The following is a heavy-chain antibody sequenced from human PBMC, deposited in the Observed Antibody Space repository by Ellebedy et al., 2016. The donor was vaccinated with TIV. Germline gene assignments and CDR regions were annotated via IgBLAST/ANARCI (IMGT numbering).Heavy chain of an antibody. CDR2: INQSGRT. V-gene: IGHV4-38-2*02. CDR1: GYFMRNGYD. CDR3: AEGRSGWYYFDY. D-gene: IGHD6-19*01. Sequence: SETLSLTCIVSGYFMRNGYDWGWIRQPPGKGLEWIGEINQSGRTNYNPSLDKGRVTISVDTSKNQFSLRLSSVTVADTAVYYCAEGRSGWYYFDYWGQGTPVTVSS. J-gene: IGHJ4*02.